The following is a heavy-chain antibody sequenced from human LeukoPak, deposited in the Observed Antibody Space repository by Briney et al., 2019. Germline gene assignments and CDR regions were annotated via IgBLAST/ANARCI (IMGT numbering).Heavy chain of an antibody. CDR2: INPNSGGT. V-gene: IGHV1-2*02. CDR3: ARVGRAFTARSSFFDY. D-gene: IGHD6-6*01. Sequence: ASVKVSCKASGYTFTTYHMHWVRQAPGQGLEWVGWINPNSGGTNYAQKFQGRVTMTRDTSISTAYMELIRLRSADTAVYYCARVGRAFTARSSFFDYWGQGTLVTVSS. CDR1: GYTFTTYH. J-gene: IGHJ4*02.